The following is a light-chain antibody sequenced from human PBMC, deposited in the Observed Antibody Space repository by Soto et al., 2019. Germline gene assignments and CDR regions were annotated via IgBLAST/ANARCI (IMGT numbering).Light chain of an antibody. J-gene: IGKJ4*01. CDR3: QQYYTTPHT. Sequence: DIVMTQSPDSLSVSLGERATINCKSSQTVFYNSNNKNNLAWYQQKPGQPPKLLIYWASSRESGVPDRFSGSGSGTDFTLSISSLQAEDVAVYYCQQYYTTPHTFGGGTKVEIK. CDR2: WAS. CDR1: QTVFYNSNNKNN. V-gene: IGKV4-1*01.